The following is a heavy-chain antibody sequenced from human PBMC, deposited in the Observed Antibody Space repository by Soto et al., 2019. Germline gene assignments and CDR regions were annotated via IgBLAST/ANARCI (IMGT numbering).Heavy chain of an antibody. Sequence: EVQLVESGGTLIPPGGSLRLSCAASGFTVSHNYMSWVRLAPGKGLEWVSIITSDGRTYYADSVKGRFTISRDNSKNTVYLQMNSLRAEDTAVYYCAKDYSTVTTDPLSVVLFDYWGQGALVTVSS. V-gene: IGHV3-53*01. CDR3: AKDYSTVTTDPLSVVLFDY. J-gene: IGHJ4*02. CDR1: GFTVSHNY. D-gene: IGHD4-17*01. CDR2: ITSDGRT.